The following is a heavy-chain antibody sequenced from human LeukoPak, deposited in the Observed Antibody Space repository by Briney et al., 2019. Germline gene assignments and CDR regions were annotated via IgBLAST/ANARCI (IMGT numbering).Heavy chain of an antibody. D-gene: IGHD2-2*01. Sequence: SETLSLTCAVYGGSFSGYYWSWIRQPPGKELEWIGEINHSGSTNYNPSLKSRVTISVDTSKNQFSLKLSSVTAADTAVYYCATTHLGYCSSTSCTPGDYWGQGTLVTVSS. V-gene: IGHV4-34*01. CDR3: ATTHLGYCSSTSCTPGDY. CDR2: INHSGST. J-gene: IGHJ4*02. CDR1: GGSFSGYY.